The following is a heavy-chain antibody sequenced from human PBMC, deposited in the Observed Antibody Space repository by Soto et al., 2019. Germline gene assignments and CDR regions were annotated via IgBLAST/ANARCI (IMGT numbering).Heavy chain of an antibody. Sequence: EVQLLESGGGLVQPGGSLRLSCVVSGFTFRSYAMSWVRQAPGKGLEWVSGIRGGDGSAYYTDSVKGRFTISRDISKSTLYLQMNSLRAEDTAVYYCAKDFSAYSDNFDIWGQGTMVTVSS. D-gene: IGHD3-22*01. CDR2: IRGGDGSA. CDR1: GFTFRSYA. V-gene: IGHV3-23*01. CDR3: AKDFSAYSDNFDI. J-gene: IGHJ3*02.